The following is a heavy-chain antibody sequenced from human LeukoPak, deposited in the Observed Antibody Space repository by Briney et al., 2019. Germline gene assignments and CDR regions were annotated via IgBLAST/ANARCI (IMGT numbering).Heavy chain of an antibody. D-gene: IGHD3-9*01. Sequence: PSETLSLTCTVSGGSISSSSYYWGWIRQPPGKGLEWIGSRYYRGSTYNNPSLKSRVSTSVNMSKNQFTLKLSSVTAADTAVYYCVRDLSEPRYDILTRDAWFDPWGQGTLVTVSS. J-gene: IGHJ5*02. CDR2: RYYRGST. CDR3: VRDLSEPRYDILTRDAWFDP. V-gene: IGHV4-39*06. CDR1: GGSISSSSYY.